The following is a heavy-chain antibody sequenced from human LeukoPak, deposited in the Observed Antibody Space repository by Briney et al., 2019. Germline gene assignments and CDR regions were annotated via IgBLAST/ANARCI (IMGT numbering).Heavy chain of an antibody. J-gene: IGHJ4*02. CDR3: ARQTGSGLFILP. Sequence: SETLSLTCTVSGGSISSSSYYWGWIRQPPGKGLEWIGSIYYSGSTYCNPSLKSRVTISVDTSKNQFSLKLSSVTAADAAVYYCARQTGSGLFILPGGQGTLVTVSS. CDR1: GGSISSSSYY. CDR2: IYYSGST. V-gene: IGHV4-39*07. D-gene: IGHD3/OR15-3a*01.